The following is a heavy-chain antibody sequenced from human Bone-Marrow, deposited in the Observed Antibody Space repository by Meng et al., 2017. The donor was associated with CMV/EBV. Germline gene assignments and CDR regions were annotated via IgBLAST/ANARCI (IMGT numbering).Heavy chain of an antibody. D-gene: IGHD3-10*01. J-gene: IGHJ6*02. CDR1: GFTFSSYA. Sequence: GGSLRLSCAASGFTFSSYAMSWVCQAPGKGLEWVSGINWNGGSTGYADSVKGRFTISRDNSKNMLYLELNNLRVEDTAVYYCAIDSYGMDVWGQGTTVTVSS. CDR3: AIDSYGMDV. CDR2: INWNGGST. V-gene: IGHV3-23*01.